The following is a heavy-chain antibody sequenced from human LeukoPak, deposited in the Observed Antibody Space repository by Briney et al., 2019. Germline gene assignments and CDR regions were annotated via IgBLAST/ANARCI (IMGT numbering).Heavy chain of an antibody. CDR3: ARDLSRQACSSTSCLFNYYYGMDV. J-gene: IGHJ6*02. CDR1: GYTFTSYD. CDR2: MNPNSGNT. V-gene: IGHV1-8*01. Sequence: ASVKVSCKTSGYTFTSYDINWVRQATGQGLEWMGWMNPNSGNTGYAQKFQGRVTMTRNTSISTAYMELSRLRSDDTAVYYCARDLSRQACSSTSCLFNYYYGMDVWGQGTTVTVSS. D-gene: IGHD2-2*01.